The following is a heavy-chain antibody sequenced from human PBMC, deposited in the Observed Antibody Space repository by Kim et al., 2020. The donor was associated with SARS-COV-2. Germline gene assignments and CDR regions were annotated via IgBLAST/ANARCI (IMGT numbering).Heavy chain of an antibody. CDR2: IYYSGST. CDR3: ASFSGENYYDSSGHDY. J-gene: IGHJ4*02. D-gene: IGHD3-22*01. V-gene: IGHV4-39*01. Sequence: SETLSLTCTVSGGSISSSSYYWGWIRQPPGKGLEWIGSIYYSGSTYYNPSLKSRVTISVDTSKNQFSLKLSSVTAADTAVYYCASFSGENYYDSSGHDYWGQGTLVTVSS. CDR1: GGSISSSSYY.